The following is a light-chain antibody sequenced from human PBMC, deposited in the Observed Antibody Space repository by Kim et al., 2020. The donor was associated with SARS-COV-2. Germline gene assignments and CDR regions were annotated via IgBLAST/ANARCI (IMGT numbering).Light chain of an antibody. V-gene: IGLV1-47*01. CDR1: SSNSESNY. CDR3: AAWDDSLSGRV. CDR2: RSN. Sequence: GQRVTIACSGSSSNSESNYVDWYQQVPGTAPKVLIYRSNQRPSGVPDRFSGSKSGTSASLAISGLRSEDEADYYCAAWDDSLSGRVFGGGTQLTVL. J-gene: IGLJ3*02.